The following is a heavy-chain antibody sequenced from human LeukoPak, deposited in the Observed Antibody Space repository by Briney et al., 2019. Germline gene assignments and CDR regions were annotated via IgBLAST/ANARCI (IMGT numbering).Heavy chain of an antibody. CDR3: ARTSITMVSST. V-gene: IGHV1-18*04. D-gene: IGHD3-10*01. CDR2: ISGNNGDT. CDR1: GYTFTSYG. J-gene: IGHJ4*02. Sequence: ASVKVSCKTSGYTFTSYGIPWVRPAPGQGLEWLGWISGNNGDTSYAHNVDGRVTITTDTSTSTGYMELRSLRSDDTAVYYCARTSITMVSSTWGQGTLVIVSS.